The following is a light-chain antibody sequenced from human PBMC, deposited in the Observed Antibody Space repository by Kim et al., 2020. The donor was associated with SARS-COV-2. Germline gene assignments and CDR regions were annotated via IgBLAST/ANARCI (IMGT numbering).Light chain of an antibody. Sequence: SITTTFTGTSSDVGGYNYVSWYQQHPGKAPKLMIYDVSNRPSGVSNRFSGYKSGNTASPTISVLQAEDEADYYCSSYTSSTHVVFGGGTQLTVL. CDR3: SSYTSSTHVV. CDR2: DVS. V-gene: IGLV2-14*03. CDR1: SSDVGGYNY. J-gene: IGLJ2*01.